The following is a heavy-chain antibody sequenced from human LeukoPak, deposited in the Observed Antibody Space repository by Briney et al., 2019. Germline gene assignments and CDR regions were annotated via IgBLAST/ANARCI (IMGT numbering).Heavy chain of an antibody. V-gene: IGHV4-34*01. CDR3: ATRLPTDY. CDR2: IDHSGST. Sequence: PSETLSLTCAVYGGSFSDYSWSWFRQPPGKGLEWIGEIDHSGSTNYNPSLKSRVTISVDTSKNQFSLKLSSVTAADTAVYYCATRLPTDYWGQGTLVTVSS. D-gene: IGHD5-12*01. J-gene: IGHJ4*02. CDR1: GGSFSDYS.